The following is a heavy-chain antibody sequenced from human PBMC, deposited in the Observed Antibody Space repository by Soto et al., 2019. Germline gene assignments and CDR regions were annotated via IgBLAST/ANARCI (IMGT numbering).Heavy chain of an antibody. J-gene: IGHJ4*02. CDR1: GFTFSDHY. D-gene: IGHD3-22*01. CDR2: IWYDGSYK. V-gene: IGHV3-33*08. CDR3: ARARYYDSSGYYSAFDY. Sequence: PGGSLRLSCAASGFTFSDHYMDWVRQAPGKGLEWVSVIWYDGSYKFYADSVKGRFTISRDNSKNTLYLQMNSLRAEDTAVYYCARARYYDSSGYYSAFDYWGQGTLVTVSS.